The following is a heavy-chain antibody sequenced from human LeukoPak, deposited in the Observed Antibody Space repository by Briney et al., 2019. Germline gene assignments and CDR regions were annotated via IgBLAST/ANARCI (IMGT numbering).Heavy chain of an antibody. CDR1: GGSISSYY. CDR3: ARAWWFDP. Sequence: SETLSLTCTVSGGSISSYYWNWIRQPPGKGLEWIGNIYYSGSTNYNPSLKSRVTISVDTSKNQFSLKLSSVTAADTAVYYCARAWWFDPWGQGTLVTVSS. J-gene: IGHJ5*02. V-gene: IGHV4-59*12. CDR2: IYYSGST.